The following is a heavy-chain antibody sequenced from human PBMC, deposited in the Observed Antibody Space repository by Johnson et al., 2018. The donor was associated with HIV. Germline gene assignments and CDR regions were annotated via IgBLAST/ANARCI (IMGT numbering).Heavy chain of an antibody. CDR3: AKGGGSSWSDAFDI. J-gene: IGHJ3*02. V-gene: IGHV3-30*18. Sequence: QVQLVESGGGLVQPGGSLRLSCAASGFTFSSYGMHWVRQAPGKGLEWVAVISYDGSNKYYGDSVKGRFTISRDNSKNTLYLQMNSLRAEDTAVYYCAKGGGSSWSDAFDIWGQGTMVTVS. D-gene: IGHD6-13*01. CDR1: GFTFSSYG. CDR2: ISYDGSNK.